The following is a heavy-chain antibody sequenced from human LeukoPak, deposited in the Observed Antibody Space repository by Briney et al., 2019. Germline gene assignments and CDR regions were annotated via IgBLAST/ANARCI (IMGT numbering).Heavy chain of an antibody. J-gene: IGHJ4*02. D-gene: IGHD3-9*01. CDR2: NSGSGVGT. CDR3: AKNGRDDHDKYFFDF. CDR1: GFIFRHYA. V-gene: IGHV3-23*01. Sequence: GGSLRLSCAGSGFIFRHYAMSWVRQAPGMGLEWVSANSGSGVGTNYADSVKGRFTISRDNSKNTLYLRMNSLRAEDTAVYDCAKNGRDDHDKYFFDFWGQGTQVTVSS.